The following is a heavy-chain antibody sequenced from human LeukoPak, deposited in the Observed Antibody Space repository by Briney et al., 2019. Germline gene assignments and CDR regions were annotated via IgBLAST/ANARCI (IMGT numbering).Heavy chain of an antibody. Sequence: SETLSLTCIVSGGSISSSSYYWAWIRQSPGKGLEWIGSVFYSGNTYYNPSLKGRVTISVDTSKNQFSLKMTSVTAADTAVYYCVRQTYSSGWNSWGQGTPVTVSS. J-gene: IGHJ4*02. CDR3: VRQTYSSGWNS. CDR2: VFYSGNT. CDR1: GGSISSSSYY. D-gene: IGHD6-19*01. V-gene: IGHV4-39*01.